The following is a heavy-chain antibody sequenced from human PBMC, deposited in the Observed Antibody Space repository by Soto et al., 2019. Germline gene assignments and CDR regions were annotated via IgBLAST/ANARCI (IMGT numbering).Heavy chain of an antibody. J-gene: IGHJ4*02. CDR1: GFTFSDYY. V-gene: IGHV3-11*01. CDR2: ISSSGSTI. Sequence: GGSLRLSCAASGFTFSDYYMSWIRQAPGKGLEWVSYISSSGSTIYYADSVKGRFTISRDNAKNSLYLQMNSLRAEDTAVYYLAGGYYYVNSCYCYPIDAYGFVFWGQGTLDTGSS. D-gene: IGHD3-22*01. CDR3: AGGYYYVNSCYCYPIDAYGFVF.